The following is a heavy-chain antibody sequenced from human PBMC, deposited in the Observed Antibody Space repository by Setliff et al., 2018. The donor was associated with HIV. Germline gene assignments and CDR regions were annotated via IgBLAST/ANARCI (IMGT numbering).Heavy chain of an antibody. D-gene: IGHD1-26*01. CDR3: ARVGSYWSTFDY. V-gene: IGHV7-4-1*02. CDR2: INTETGNP. Sequence: ASAKVSCKASGYTFTTYGISWVRQAPGQGFEWMGWINTETGNPMYAQGFRGRFVFSLDTSVSTTYLQINSLKAEDTAMYYCARVGSYWSTFDYWGQGALVTVSS. J-gene: IGHJ4*02. CDR1: GYTFTTYG.